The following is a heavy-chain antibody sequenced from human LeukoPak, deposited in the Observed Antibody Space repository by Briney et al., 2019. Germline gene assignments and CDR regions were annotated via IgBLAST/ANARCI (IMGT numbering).Heavy chain of an antibody. V-gene: IGHV4-4*07. CDR1: GGSISSYY. CDR2: IYTSGST. J-gene: IGHJ6*02. D-gene: IGHD6-13*01. Sequence: NPSETLSLTCTVSGGSISSYYWSWIRQPAGKGLEWIGRIYTSGSTNYNPSLKSRVTMSVDTSKNQFSLKLSSVTAADTAVYYCAREGSSSWYTRYYYYGMDVWGQGTTVTVSS. CDR3: AREGSSSWYTRYYYYGMDV.